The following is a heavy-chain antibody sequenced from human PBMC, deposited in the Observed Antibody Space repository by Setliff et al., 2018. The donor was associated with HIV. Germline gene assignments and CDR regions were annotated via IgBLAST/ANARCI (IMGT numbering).Heavy chain of an antibody. Sequence: SETLSLTCIVSGGSITSSGYYCWSWIRQSPGERLEWIGDITHSGSAEYSPSFRSRVTISVDTSKNQFSLKLNSVTAADTAVYYCATFDYYDSSGFYYGGGHWGQGTLVTVSS. CDR1: GGSITSSGYY. J-gene: IGHJ4*02. V-gene: IGHV4-39*07. CDR2: ITHSGSA. CDR3: ATFDYYDSSGFYYGGGH. D-gene: IGHD3-22*01.